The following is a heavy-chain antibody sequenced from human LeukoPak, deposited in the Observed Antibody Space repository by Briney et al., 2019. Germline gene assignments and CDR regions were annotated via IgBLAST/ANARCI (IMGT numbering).Heavy chain of an antibody. Sequence: ASVKVSCKASGYTFTGYYLHWVRQAPGQGLEWMGWINPNSGGTNYGQKFQGRVTMTRDTSISTAYMELSRLRSDDTAVYYCARAPTGYSYGYFYFDYWGQGTLVTVSS. V-gene: IGHV1-2*02. D-gene: IGHD5-18*01. J-gene: IGHJ4*02. CDR1: GYTFTGYY. CDR3: ARAPTGYSYGYFYFDY. CDR2: INPNSGGT.